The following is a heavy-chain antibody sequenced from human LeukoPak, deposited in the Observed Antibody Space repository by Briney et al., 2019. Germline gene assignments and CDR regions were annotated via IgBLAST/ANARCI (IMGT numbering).Heavy chain of an antibody. CDR1: GFTFSSYG. J-gene: IGHJ5*02. V-gene: IGHV3-30*03. D-gene: IGHD6-25*01. Sequence: PGGSLRLSCAASGFTFSSYGMHWVRQAPGKGLEWVAVISYDGSNKYYADSVKGRFTISRDNSKNTLYLQMNSLRAEDTAVYYCATSRDAAWFDPWGQGTLVTVSS. CDR2: ISYDGSNK. CDR3: ATSRDAAWFDP.